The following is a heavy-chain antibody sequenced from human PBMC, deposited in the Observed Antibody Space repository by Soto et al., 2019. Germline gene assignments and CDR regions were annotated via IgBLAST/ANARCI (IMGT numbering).Heavy chain of an antibody. CDR1: GGAISSGDYY. V-gene: IGHV4-30-4*01. CDR3: ASRAWDAFDI. CDR2: IYYSGST. Sequence: QVQLQASGPGLVKASQTLSLTCTVSGGAISSGDYYWSWIRQPPGKGLEWIGYIYYSGSTYYNPSRTSRVTISVDTTKNQFALKLSSVTAADTAVYYCASRAWDAFDIWGQGTMVTVSS. J-gene: IGHJ3*02.